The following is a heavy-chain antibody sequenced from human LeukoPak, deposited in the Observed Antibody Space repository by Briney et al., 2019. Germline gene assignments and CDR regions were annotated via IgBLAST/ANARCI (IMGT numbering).Heavy chain of an antibody. V-gene: IGHV4-61*09. CDR1: GGSISSGSYY. J-gene: IGHJ4*02. D-gene: IGHD3-16*01. CDR2: IYASGGT. CDR3: TREKSYGYIRADS. Sequence: SETLSLTCTVSGGSISSGSYYWSWIRQPAGKGLEWIGHIYASGGTKYNPSLESRVTISIDTSKNQLSLRLSSVTAADTAVYYCTREKSYGYIRADSWGQGTLVAVSS.